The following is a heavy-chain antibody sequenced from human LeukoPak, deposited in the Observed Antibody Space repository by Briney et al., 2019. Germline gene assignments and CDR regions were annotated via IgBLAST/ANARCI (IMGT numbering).Heavy chain of an antibody. CDR3: ARGLPEWELLEAYAFDI. CDR2: IYHSGST. V-gene: IGHV4-38-2*02. CDR1: GYSISSGYY. D-gene: IGHD1-26*01. Sequence: SETLSLTCTVSGYSISSGYYWGWIRQPPGKGLEWIGSIYHSGSTYYNPSLKSRVTISVDTSKNQFSLKLSSVTASDTAVYYCARGLPEWELLEAYAFDIWGQGTMVTVSS. J-gene: IGHJ3*02.